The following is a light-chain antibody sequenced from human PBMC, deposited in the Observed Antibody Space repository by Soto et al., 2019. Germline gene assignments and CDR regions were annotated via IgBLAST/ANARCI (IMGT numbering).Light chain of an antibody. CDR1: QSVRSNY. Sequence: EIVLTQSPGTLSLSPGERATLSCRASQSVRSNYLAWYQQKPGQAPRLLIYGASSRATGIPDRFSGSGSGTDFTLTISRLGPEDFAVYYCQQYGGSPSITFGQGTRLEIK. CDR3: QQYGGSPSIT. V-gene: IGKV3-20*01. J-gene: IGKJ5*01. CDR2: GAS.